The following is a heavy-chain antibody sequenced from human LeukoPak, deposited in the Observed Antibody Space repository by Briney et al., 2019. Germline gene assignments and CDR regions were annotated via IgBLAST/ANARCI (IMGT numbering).Heavy chain of an antibody. CDR1: GFTFSSYA. D-gene: IGHD2-2*01. J-gene: IGHJ6*04. CDR2: ISGTSGST. V-gene: IGHV3-23*01. CDR3: AKMGDCSSTSCPPLPYYYYGMDV. Sequence: GGSLRLSCAASGFTFSSYAMSWVRQAPGKGLEWVSAISGTSGSTYYADSVKGRFTISRDNSKNTLYLQMNSLRAEDTAVYYCAKMGDCSSTSCPPLPYYYYGMDVWGKGTTVTVSS.